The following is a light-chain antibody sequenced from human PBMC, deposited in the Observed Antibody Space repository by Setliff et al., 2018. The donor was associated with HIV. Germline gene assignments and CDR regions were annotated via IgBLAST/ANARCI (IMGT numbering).Light chain of an antibody. CDR2: EVS. V-gene: IGLV2-14*01. CDR1: SSDVGGSNY. J-gene: IGLJ1*01. CDR3: SSYTSSTTPYV. Sequence: LAQPASVSGSPGQSITISCTGTSSDVGGSNYVSWYQQYPGKAPKLMIYEVSNRPSGVSNRFSGSKSGNTASLTISGLQAEDEADYYCSSYTSSTTPYVFGSGTKVTVL.